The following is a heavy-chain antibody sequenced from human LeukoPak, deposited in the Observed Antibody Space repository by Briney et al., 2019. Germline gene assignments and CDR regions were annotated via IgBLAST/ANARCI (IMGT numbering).Heavy chain of an antibody. CDR3: AREILGGFNTGAY. J-gene: IGHJ4*02. D-gene: IGHD3-10*01. CDR1: LDSTTSNF. Sequence: AETLSLTCTVSLDSTTSNFWSWVRQPPGKGLEWIGEIHRSGSPNYNPSLQSRVTISIDRSRNQISLELSSVTAADTAVYNCAREILGGFNTGAYWGQGTLVTV. CDR2: IHRSGSP. V-gene: IGHV4-4*02.